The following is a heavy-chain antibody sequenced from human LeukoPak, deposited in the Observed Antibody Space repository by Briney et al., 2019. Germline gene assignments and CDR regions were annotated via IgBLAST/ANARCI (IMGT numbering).Heavy chain of an antibody. J-gene: IGHJ4*02. Sequence: PSETLSLTCTVSGGSISSYYWSWIRQPPGKGLEWIGYIYYSGSTNYNPSLKSRVTISVDTSKNQFSLKLSSLTAADTAVYYCASHSHSSGWFDYWGQGTLVTVSS. CDR1: GGSISSYY. D-gene: IGHD6-19*01. CDR2: IYYSGST. CDR3: ASHSHSSGWFDY. V-gene: IGHV4-59*01.